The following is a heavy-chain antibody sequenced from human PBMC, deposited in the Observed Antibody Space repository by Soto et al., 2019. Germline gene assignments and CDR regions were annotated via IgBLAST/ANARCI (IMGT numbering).Heavy chain of an antibody. Sequence: GGSLRLSCAASGFTFFTYAMSWVRQAPGKGLEWVSSITDSGDSTYYADSVKGRFTISRDNSKNTLYLQMKSLRAEDTAVYYCAKDTPVVTSIFDYWGQATLVTVSS. J-gene: IGHJ4*02. CDR2: ITDSGDST. CDR3: AKDTPVVTSIFDY. CDR1: GFTFFTYA. D-gene: IGHD2-21*02. V-gene: IGHV3-23*01.